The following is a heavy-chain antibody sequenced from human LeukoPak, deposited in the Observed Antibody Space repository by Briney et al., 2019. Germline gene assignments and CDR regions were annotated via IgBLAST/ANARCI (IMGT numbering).Heavy chain of an antibody. CDR3: ARWVWSRSFYYFDS. CDR2: ISPSNGAT. D-gene: IGHD1-26*01. J-gene: IGHJ4*02. CDR1: GYSFIGYY. Sequence: ASVKVSSKASGYSFIGYYMHRVRQAPGQGLEWMGWISPSNGATNYAQNFQGRVTMTSDTSISTGYMELSRLRSHDTADSYSARWVWSRSFYYFDSWGQGTLVTVSS. V-gene: IGHV1-2*02.